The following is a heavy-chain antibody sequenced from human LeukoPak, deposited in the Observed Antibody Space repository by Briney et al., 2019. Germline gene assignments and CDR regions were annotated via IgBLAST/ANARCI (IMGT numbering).Heavy chain of an antibody. CDR2: IYYSGST. V-gene: IGHV4-39*01. Sequence: PSETLSLTCTVSVGSISSSSYYWGWIRQPPGKGLEWIGSIYYSGSTYYNPSLKSRVTISVDTSKNQFSLKLSSVTAADTAVYYCARSDCSSTSCYAGLNWFDPWGQGTLVTVSS. CDR3: ARSDCSSTSCYAGLNWFDP. CDR1: VGSISSSSYY. D-gene: IGHD2-2*01. J-gene: IGHJ5*02.